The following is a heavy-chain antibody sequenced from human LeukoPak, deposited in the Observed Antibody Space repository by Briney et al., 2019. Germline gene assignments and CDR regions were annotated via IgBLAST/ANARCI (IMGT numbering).Heavy chain of an antibody. V-gene: IGHV4-59*01. CDR3: ARDGWERRGPFDY. CDR1: GDSISSYY. J-gene: IGHJ4*02. D-gene: IGHD1-1*01. Sequence: PSETLSLTCTVSGDSISSYYWSWIRQPPGKGLEWIGYIYYSGSTNYNPSLKSRVTISVDTSKNQFSLKLSSVTAADTAVYYCARDGWERRGPFDYWGQGTLVTVSS. CDR2: IYYSGST.